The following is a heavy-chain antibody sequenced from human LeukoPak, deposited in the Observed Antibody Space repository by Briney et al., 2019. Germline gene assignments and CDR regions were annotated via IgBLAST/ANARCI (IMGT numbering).Heavy chain of an antibody. Sequence: ASVKVSCKASGHTFTSSDINWVRHATGQGLEWMGWMNPNSGNTGYAQKFQGRVTITRNTSISTAYMELSSLRSEDTAVYYCARGYLRRYGSNWFDPWGQGTLVTVSS. V-gene: IGHV1-8*03. J-gene: IGHJ5*02. D-gene: IGHD3-10*01. CDR3: ARGYLRRYGSNWFDP. CDR2: MNPNSGNT. CDR1: GHTFTSSD.